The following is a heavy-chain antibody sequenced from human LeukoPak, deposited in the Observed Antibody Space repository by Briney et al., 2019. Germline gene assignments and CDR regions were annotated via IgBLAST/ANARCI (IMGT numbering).Heavy chain of an antibody. CDR3: ARGGIVVVPAATDY. Sequence: GGSLRLSCAASGFNFGEFWMAWVRQTPGKGLEWVADIKEDGSEKFYVDSVKGRFTISRDNAKNSLYLQMNSLRAEDTAVYYCARGGIVVVPAATDYWGQGTLVTVSS. D-gene: IGHD2-2*01. CDR1: GFNFGEFW. V-gene: IGHV3-7*01. CDR2: IKEDGSEK. J-gene: IGHJ4*02.